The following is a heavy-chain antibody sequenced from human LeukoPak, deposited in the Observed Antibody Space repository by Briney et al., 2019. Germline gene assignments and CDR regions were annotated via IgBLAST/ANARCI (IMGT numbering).Heavy chain of an antibody. CDR2: ISAYNGNT. CDR1: GYTFTSYG. V-gene: IGHV1-18*01. CDR3: ARDSEYYDFWSGSNWFDP. D-gene: IGHD3-3*01. Sequence: ASVKVSCKASGYTFTSYGISWVRQAPGQGLEWMGWISAYNGNTNYAQKLQGRVTMTTDTSTSTAYMELRSLRTDDTAVYYCARDSEYYDFWSGSNWFDPWGQGTLVTVSS. J-gene: IGHJ5*02.